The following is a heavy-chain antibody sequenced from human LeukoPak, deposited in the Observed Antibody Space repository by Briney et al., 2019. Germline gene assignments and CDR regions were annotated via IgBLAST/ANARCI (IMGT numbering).Heavy chain of an antibody. CDR2: IKCKTDGGTT. V-gene: IGHV3-15*01. CDR1: GFTFSYAW. CDR3: LVVPAAYYYYGMDV. D-gene: IGHD2-2*01. J-gene: IGHJ6*04. Sequence: GGYLGLSFAASGFTFSYAWMSWVREAPGKGLEWVGRIKCKTDGGTTDYAAPVKGRFTISRDDSKNTLYLQMNSLKTEDTAVYYCLVVPAAYYYYGMDVWGKGTTVTVSS.